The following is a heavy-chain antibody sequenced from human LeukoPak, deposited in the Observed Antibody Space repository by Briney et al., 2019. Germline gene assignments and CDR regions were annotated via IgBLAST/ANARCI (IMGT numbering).Heavy chain of an antibody. Sequence: PGGSLRLSCAASGFTFSDYAMSWVRQPPGKGLEWVSLIRDGDGRTHYADSVKGRFTISRDNSKKMVYLQMNGLRADDTAVYYCAKDHSTTWLGSFNYWGQGTLVTVSS. J-gene: IGHJ4*02. CDR3: AKDHSTTWLGSFNY. D-gene: IGHD2-2*01. CDR2: IRDGDGRT. V-gene: IGHV3-23*01. CDR1: GFTFSDYA.